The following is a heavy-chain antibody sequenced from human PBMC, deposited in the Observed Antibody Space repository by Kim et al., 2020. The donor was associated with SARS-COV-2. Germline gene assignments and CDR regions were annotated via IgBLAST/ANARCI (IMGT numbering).Heavy chain of an antibody. Sequence: GGSLRLSCAASGFTFSNYAMSWVRQAPGKGLEWVSGFSISGRNTYYADSVKGRFTISRDNSKNTLYLQMNSLRAEDTAIYYCAKYARSMDVWGQGTTVTV. CDR2: FSISGRNT. CDR1: GFTFSNYA. CDR3: AKYARSMDV. V-gene: IGHV3-23*01. J-gene: IGHJ6*02.